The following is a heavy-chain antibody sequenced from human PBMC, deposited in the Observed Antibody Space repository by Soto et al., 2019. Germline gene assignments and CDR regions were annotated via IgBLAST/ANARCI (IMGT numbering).Heavy chain of an antibody. Sequence: QVLLVQSGAEEKKPGASVKVSCKASGYTFTNYYMHWVRQAPGQGLEWMGVINPSDGSTYYAQKFQGRVTMTGDTSTSTLYMDLSSLRPEDTAVYYCVRDRFGYGDSGDWGQGTLVTVSS. CDR1: GYTFTNYY. J-gene: IGHJ4*02. CDR3: VRDRFGYGDSGD. CDR2: INPSDGST. V-gene: IGHV1-46*01. D-gene: IGHD4-17*01.